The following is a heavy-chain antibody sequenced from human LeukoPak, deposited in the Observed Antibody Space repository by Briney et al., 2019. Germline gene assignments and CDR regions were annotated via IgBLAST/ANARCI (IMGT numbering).Heavy chain of an antibody. D-gene: IGHD6-19*01. V-gene: IGHV3-43*02. CDR1: GFTFHNYA. CDR2: ISGDGGST. CDR3: ARESESSGWYDY. Sequence: GGSLRLSCAASGFTFHNYAIHWVRQAPGKGLEWVSLISGDGGSTFYADSVKGRFTISRDNSKNSLYLQMNSLRSDDTALYYCARESESSGWYDYWGQGTLVTVSS. J-gene: IGHJ4*02.